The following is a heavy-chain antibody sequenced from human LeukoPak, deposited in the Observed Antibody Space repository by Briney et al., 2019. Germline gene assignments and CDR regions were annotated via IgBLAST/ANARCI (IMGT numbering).Heavy chain of an antibody. Sequence: PGGSLRLSCAASGFTFSSYSMSWVRQAPGKGLEWVSVSYSGGSSYYADSVKGRFTISRDNSRSTLSLQMDSLRAEDTATYYCATYRQIQVPFEFWGQGTLVTVSS. V-gene: IGHV3-53*01. CDR1: GFTFSSYS. CDR2: SYSGGSS. J-gene: IGHJ4*02. CDR3: ATYRQIQVPFEF. D-gene: IGHD5-18*01.